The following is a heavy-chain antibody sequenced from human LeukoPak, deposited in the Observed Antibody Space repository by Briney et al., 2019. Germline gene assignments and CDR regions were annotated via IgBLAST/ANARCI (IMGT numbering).Heavy chain of an antibody. CDR2: IIPIFGTA. CDR1: GGTFSSYA. Sequence: SVKVSCKASGGTFSSYAICGVRQAPGQGLEWMGGIIPIFGTANYAQKFQGRVTITAGESTSTAYMELSSLRSEDTAVYYCARGPQGGTTLFLKDYYYFDYWGQGTLVTASS. D-gene: IGHD1-1*01. CDR3: ARGPQGGTTLFLKDYYYFDY. J-gene: IGHJ4*02. V-gene: IGHV1-69*13.